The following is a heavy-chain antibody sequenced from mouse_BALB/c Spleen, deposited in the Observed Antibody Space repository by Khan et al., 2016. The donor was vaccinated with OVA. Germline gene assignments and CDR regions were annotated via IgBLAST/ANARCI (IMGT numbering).Heavy chain of an antibody. V-gene: IGHV5-6*01. CDR2: ISSGGSYT. Sequence: EVQGVESGGDLVKPGGSLKLSCAASGFTFSSYGMSWVRQTPDKRLEWVATISSGGSYTYYPDSVKGRFTISRDNVKNTLYLQMSSLKSEDTAMYYCVRRYAMDYWGQGTSVTVSS. CDR1: GFTFSSYG. J-gene: IGHJ4*01. CDR3: VRRYAMDY.